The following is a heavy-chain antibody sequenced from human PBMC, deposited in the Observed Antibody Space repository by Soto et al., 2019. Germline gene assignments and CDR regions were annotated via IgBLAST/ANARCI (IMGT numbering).Heavy chain of an antibody. D-gene: IGHD4-4*01. CDR2: INPSSGGT. CDR3: ARDFRTYSHGVDV. CDR1: GYPFTGPY. Sequence: ASVKVSCKASGYPFTGPYIYWVRQAPGQGLEWMGWINPSSGGTEFAEKFQGRVTVTRDTSIRTVFLELNSLTSDDTGVYFCARDFRTYSHGVDVWGKGTAVTVSS. V-gene: IGHV1-2*02. J-gene: IGHJ6*04.